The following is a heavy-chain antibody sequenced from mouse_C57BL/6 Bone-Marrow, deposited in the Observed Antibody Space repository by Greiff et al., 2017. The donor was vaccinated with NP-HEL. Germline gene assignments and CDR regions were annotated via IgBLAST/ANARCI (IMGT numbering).Heavy chain of an antibody. Sequence: QVQLKESGAELVRPGTSVKMSCKASGYTFTNYWIGWAKQRPGHGLEWIGDIYPGGGYTYYNEKFKGKATLTADKSSSTAYMQCSSLTSEDSAIYYCARELGQAMDYWGQGTSVTVSS. CDR1: GYTFTNYW. D-gene: IGHD4-1*01. CDR3: ARELGQAMDY. J-gene: IGHJ4*01. CDR2: IYPGGGYT. V-gene: IGHV1-63*01.